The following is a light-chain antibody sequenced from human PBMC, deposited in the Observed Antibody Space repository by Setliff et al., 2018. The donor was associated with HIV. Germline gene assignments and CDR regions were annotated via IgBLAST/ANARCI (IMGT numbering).Light chain of an antibody. V-gene: IGLV1-44*01. CDR3: AAWDDSLKGGV. CDR2: SSN. J-gene: IGLJ3*02. Sequence: QSALTQPPSASGTPGQRVTISCSGSSPNIEVNTVNWYQQLPGTAPKLLIYSSNHRPSGVPYRFSASKSGTSASLAISGLQSEDEADYYCAAWDDSLKGGVFGGGTKVTVL. CDR1: SPNIEVNT.